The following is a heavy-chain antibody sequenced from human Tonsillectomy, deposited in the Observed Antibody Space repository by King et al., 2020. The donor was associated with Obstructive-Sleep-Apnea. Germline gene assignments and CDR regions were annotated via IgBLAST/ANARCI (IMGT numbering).Heavy chain of an antibody. CDR2: IGTSGDP. V-gene: IGHV3-13*05. CDR3: ARGGGSSSWYQWYFDL. D-gene: IGHD6-13*01. J-gene: IGHJ2*01. CDR1: RFTFSSYD. Sequence: VQLVESGEGLVQPGGSLRLSCAASRFTFSSYDMHWVRQATGKGLEWVSTIGTSGDPYYPDSVKGRFTISRENAKNSLYLQMNSLRAGDTAVYYCARGGGSSSWYQWYFDLWGRGTLVTVSS.